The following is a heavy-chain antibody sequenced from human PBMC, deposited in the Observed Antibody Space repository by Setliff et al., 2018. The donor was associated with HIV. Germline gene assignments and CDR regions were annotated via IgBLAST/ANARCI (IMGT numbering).Heavy chain of an antibody. CDR3: ARESVVVTASPLSLYYYYYGMDV. CDR1: GGSISSSSYY. CDR2: IYYSGST. V-gene: IGHV4-39*07. D-gene: IGHD2-21*02. Sequence: PSETLSLTCTVSGGSISSSSYYWGWIRQPPGKGLEWIGSIYYSGSTYYNPSLKSRVTISVDTSKNQFSLKLSSVTAADTAVYYCARESVVVTASPLSLYYYYYGMDVWGQGTTVTVSS. J-gene: IGHJ6*02.